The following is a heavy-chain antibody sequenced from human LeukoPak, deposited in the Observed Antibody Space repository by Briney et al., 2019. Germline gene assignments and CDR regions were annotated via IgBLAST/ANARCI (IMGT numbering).Heavy chain of an antibody. V-gene: IGHV3-23*01. CDR3: AKDFYYDSHHFDY. J-gene: IGHJ4*02. Sequence: GGSLRLSCAASGFTFSSYGMSWVRQAPGKGLEWVSAISDSGGSTYYADSVKGRFTISRDNSKNTLYLQMNSLRAEDTAVYYCAKDFYYDSHHFDYWGQGTLVTVSS. D-gene: IGHD3-22*01. CDR1: GFTFSSYG. CDR2: ISDSGGST.